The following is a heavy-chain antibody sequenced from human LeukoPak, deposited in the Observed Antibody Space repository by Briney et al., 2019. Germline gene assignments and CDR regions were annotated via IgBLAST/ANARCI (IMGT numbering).Heavy chain of an antibody. V-gene: IGHV4-34*01. J-gene: IGHJ6*02. CDR3: ASVNVGLSTRNTYQPAQEDYYRHNVKYV. Sequence: ASDPLSLIYAVYGGHFNGYYWPWIRQPAGKGLEWIGEINHRGSTHYKRPLNSRVTISVDTSKNQFSLKFNSVTAADTAGYFCASVNVGLSTRNTYQPAQEDYYRHNVKYVWGHGTTVSVSS. CDR2: INHRGST. D-gene: IGHD3-22*01. CDR1: GGHFNGYY.